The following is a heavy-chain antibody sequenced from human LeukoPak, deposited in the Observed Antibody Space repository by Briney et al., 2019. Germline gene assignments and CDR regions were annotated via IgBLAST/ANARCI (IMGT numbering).Heavy chain of an antibody. CDR1: GGSISSSSYY. J-gene: IGHJ4*02. Sequence: ASETLSLTCTVSGGSISSSSYYWGWIRQPPGKGLEWIGSIYYSGSTYYNPSLKSRVTISVDTSKNQFSLKLTSVTAADTAVYFCARAGGGTYYFDFWGQGTLVTVSS. D-gene: IGHD1-26*01. CDR2: IYYSGST. CDR3: ARAGGGTYYFDF. V-gene: IGHV4-39*07.